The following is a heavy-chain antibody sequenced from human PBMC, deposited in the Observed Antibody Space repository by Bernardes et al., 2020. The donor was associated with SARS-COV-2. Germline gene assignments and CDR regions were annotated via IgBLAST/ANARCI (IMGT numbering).Heavy chain of an antibody. V-gene: IGHV3-33*08. CDR2: IWYDGSNK. Sequence: GSLRLSCAASGFTFSDYYMSWIRQAPGKGLEWVAVIWYDGSNKYYADSVKGRFTISRDNSKNTLYLQMNSLRAEDTAVYYCARDLTSGSDSSSWYSLFYYYGMDVWGQGTTVTVSS. J-gene: IGHJ6*02. D-gene: IGHD6-13*01. CDR1: GFTFSDYY. CDR3: ARDLTSGSDSSSWYSLFYYYGMDV.